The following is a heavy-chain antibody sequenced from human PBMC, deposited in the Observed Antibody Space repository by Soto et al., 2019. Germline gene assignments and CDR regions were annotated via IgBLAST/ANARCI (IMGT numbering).Heavy chain of an antibody. Sequence: QVQLVQSGPEVKKPGASVKVSCKASGYTFVTYGISWVRQAPGQGLEWMGWISAYNGNTNYAQKFQGRVTITADKSTSTSYMELSSLRSEDTAVYYCARDMTRTVVPYFDFWGQGTLVTVSS. J-gene: IGHJ4*02. D-gene: IGHD1-7*01. CDR1: GYTFVTYG. CDR2: ISAYNGNT. V-gene: IGHV1-18*01. CDR3: ARDMTRTVVPYFDF.